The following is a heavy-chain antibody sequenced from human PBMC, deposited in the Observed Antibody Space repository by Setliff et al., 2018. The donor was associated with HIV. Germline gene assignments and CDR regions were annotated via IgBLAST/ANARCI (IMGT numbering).Heavy chain of an antibody. Sequence: PGGSLRLSCAASGFTFSNYAMHWVHQAPGKGLECVSLMSYDGSNIYYADSVKGRFTISRDNSKNTLYLQMNSLRVEDTATYYCARDAKGGIDYWGQGTLVTVTS. CDR1: GFTFSNYA. CDR2: MSYDGSNI. J-gene: IGHJ4*02. CDR3: ARDAKGGIDY. V-gene: IGHV3-30*04. D-gene: IGHD3-16*01.